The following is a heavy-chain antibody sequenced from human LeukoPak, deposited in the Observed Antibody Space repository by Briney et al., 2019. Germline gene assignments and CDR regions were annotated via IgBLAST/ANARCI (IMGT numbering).Heavy chain of an antibody. CDR1: GGSISSGAYY. Sequence: SETLSLTCTVSGGSISSGAYYWSWIRHHPGKGLEWIGYIYYSGSTYYNPSLKSRVTISLDTSKNQFSLKLSSVTAADTAVYYCAREIYGSGSYYSAIDYRGQGTLVTVSS. CDR3: AREIYGSGSYYSAIDY. J-gene: IGHJ4*02. CDR2: IYYSGST. D-gene: IGHD3-10*01. V-gene: IGHV4-31*03.